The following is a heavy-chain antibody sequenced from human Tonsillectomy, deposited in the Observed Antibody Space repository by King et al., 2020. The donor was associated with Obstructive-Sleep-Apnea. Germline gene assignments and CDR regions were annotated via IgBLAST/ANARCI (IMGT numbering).Heavy chain of an antibody. Sequence: VQLVESGGGLVQPGGSLRLSCAASGFTFSSYAMSWVRQAPGKGLEWVSAISGSGGSTYYADSVKGRFTISRDNSKNTLYLQMNSLRAEDTAVYYCAKDRVIFCSGGSCYRYYFDYWGQGTLVTVSS. V-gene: IGHV3-23*04. D-gene: IGHD2-15*01. CDR2: ISGSGGST. CDR1: GFTFSSYA. CDR3: AKDRVIFCSGGSCYRYYFDY. J-gene: IGHJ4*02.